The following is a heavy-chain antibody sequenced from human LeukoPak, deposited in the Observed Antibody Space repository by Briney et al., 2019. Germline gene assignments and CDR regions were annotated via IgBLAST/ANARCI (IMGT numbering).Heavy chain of an antibody. J-gene: IGHJ4*02. CDR2: ISHSGST. CDR1: GGSFSGYY. D-gene: IGHD2-2*02. Sequence: PSETLSLTCAVYGGSFSGYYWSWIRQPPGKGLEWIGEISHSGSTNYNPPLKSRVTISIDTSKNQFSLKLISVTAADTAVYYCARGRLGSKSTNQLLYFDYWGQGTLVTVSS. CDR3: ARGRLGSKSTNQLLYFDY. V-gene: IGHV4-34*01.